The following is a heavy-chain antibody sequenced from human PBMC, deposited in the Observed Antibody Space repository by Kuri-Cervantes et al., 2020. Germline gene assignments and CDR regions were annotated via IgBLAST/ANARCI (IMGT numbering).Heavy chain of an antibody. CDR2: IYYSGST. D-gene: IGHD4-11*01. Sequence: SETLSLTCTVSGGSISSYYWSWIRQPPGKGLEWIGYIYYSGSTNYNPSLKSRVTISVDTSKNQFSLKLSSVTAADTAVYYCARVQASYYYYYYMDVRGKGTTVTVSS. CDR1: GGSISSYY. CDR3: ARVQASYYYYYYMDV. V-gene: IGHV4-59*01. J-gene: IGHJ6*03.